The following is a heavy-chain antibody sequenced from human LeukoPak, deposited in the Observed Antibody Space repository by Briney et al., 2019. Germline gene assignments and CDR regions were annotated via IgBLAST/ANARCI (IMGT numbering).Heavy chain of an antibody. CDR1: GYTLTRYF. D-gene: IGHD6-19*01. Sequence: ASVKVSCKASGYTLTRYFIHWVRQAPGQGLEWMGIINPNGGSTSYPQKFQGRVTMTRDTSTNTAYMELSSLRSEDTAVYYCASGSSGRLTAAFDIWGQGTMVTVSS. CDR2: INPNGGST. V-gene: IGHV1-46*01. J-gene: IGHJ3*02. CDR3: ASGSSGRLTAAFDI.